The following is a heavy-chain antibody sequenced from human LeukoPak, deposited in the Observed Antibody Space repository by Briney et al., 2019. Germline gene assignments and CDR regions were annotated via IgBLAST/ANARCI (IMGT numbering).Heavy chain of an antibody. D-gene: IGHD3-16*01. Sequence: SQTLSLTCGVSGGSFTNQFWTWISQAPGQGLEWIGDINHNRVTNYNPSLKSRVTISADTSNSLSLRSVTAADTAVYFCAWHYVWGRFDSWGQGTLVTVSS. V-gene: IGHV4-34*01. CDR1: GGSFTNQF. CDR3: AWHYVWGRFDS. J-gene: IGHJ4*02. CDR2: INHNRVT.